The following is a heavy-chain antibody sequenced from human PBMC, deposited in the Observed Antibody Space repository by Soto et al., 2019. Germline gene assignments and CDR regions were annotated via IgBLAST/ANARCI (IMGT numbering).Heavy chain of an antibody. Sequence: QVQLQESGPGLVKPSETLSLTCTVSADSISSYYWSWIRQPPGKGLEWIGYVYRGGSANYNPSLQRRVTISVDTSKNQISLKLSSVTAADTAVYYCARDAPYLLDAFEMWGQGTVVTVSS. V-gene: IGHV4-59*01. J-gene: IGHJ3*02. D-gene: IGHD1-26*01. CDR1: ADSISSYY. CDR2: VYRGGSA. CDR3: ARDAPYLLDAFEM.